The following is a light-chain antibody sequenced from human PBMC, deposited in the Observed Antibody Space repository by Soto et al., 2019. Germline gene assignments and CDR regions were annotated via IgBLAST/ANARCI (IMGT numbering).Light chain of an antibody. CDR2: GNN. CDR1: SSNIGAGYD. Sequence: QSVLTQPPSVSGAPGQSITISCTWSSSNIGAGYDVHWYQQVPGTAPKLLIYGNNKRASGVPDRFSGSKSGTSASLAITGFQADDEADYYCQSYDNSLTYVFGTGTKVTVL. J-gene: IGLJ1*01. CDR3: QSYDNSLTYV. V-gene: IGLV1-40*01.